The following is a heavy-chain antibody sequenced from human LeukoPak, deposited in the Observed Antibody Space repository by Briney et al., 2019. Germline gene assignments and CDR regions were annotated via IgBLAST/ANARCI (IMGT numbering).Heavy chain of an antibody. CDR3: AKEGNYVWGSYRPSFDY. D-gene: IGHD3-16*02. CDR2: ISGSDGST. V-gene: IGHV3-23*01. J-gene: IGHJ4*02. CDR1: GFTFSSYA. Sequence: GGSLRLSCAASGFTFSSYAMSWVRQAPGKGLEWVSAISGSDGSTYYADSVKGRFTISRDNSKNTLYLQMNSLRAEDTAVYYCAKEGNYVWGSYRPSFDYWGQGTLVTVSS.